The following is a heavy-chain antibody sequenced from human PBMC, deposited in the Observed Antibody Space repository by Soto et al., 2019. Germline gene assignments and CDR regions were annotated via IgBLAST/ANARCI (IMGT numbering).Heavy chain of an antibody. CDR1: GYTFTGYY. CDR2: INPNSGGT. V-gene: IGHV1-2*04. D-gene: IGHD5-18*01. J-gene: IGHJ4*02. CDR3: ATGGSGYSYGYDYFDY. Sequence: GASVKVSCKASGYTFTGYYMHWVRQAPGQGLEWMGWINPNSGGTNYAQQFQGWVTMTRDTSISTAYMELSRLRSDDTAVYYCATGGSGYSYGYDYFDYWGQGTLVTVSS.